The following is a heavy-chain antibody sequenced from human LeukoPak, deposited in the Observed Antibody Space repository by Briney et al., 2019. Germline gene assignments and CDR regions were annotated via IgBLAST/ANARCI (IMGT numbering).Heavy chain of an antibody. V-gene: IGHV4-39*07. J-gene: IGHJ6*02. D-gene: IGHD2-15*01. CDR2: IYYSGST. CDR1: GSSISSSSYY. Sequence: PSETLSLTCTVSGSSISSSSYYWGWIRQPPGKGLEWIGSIYYSGSTYYNPSLKSRVTISVDTSKNQFSLKLSSVTAADTAVYYCARDHETDIVVVYGMGVWGQGTTVTVSS. CDR3: ARDHETDIVVVYGMGV.